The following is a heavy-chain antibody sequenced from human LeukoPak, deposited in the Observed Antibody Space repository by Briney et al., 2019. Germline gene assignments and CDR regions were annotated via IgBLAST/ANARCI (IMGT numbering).Heavy chain of an antibody. CDR1: GYTFTGYY. Sequence: ASVKVSCKASGYTFTGYYMHWVRQAPGQGLEWMGIINPSGGSTSYAQKFQGRVTMTRDTSTSTVYMELSSLRSEDTAVYYCARGEGVLLWFGEASYDYWGQGTLVTVSS. V-gene: IGHV1-46*01. CDR3: ARGEGVLLWFGEASYDY. CDR2: INPSGGST. J-gene: IGHJ4*02. D-gene: IGHD3-10*01.